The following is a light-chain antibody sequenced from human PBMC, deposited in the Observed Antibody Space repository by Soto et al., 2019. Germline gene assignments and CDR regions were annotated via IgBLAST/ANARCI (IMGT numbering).Light chain of an antibody. Sequence: DIQLTQSPSSLSASVEDRVTISCWASQSISTYLNWYQQKLGKAPKVLIYAAVGLQAGVPSRFSGSGSGTHFTLTINGLQPEDCATYYCQQSSSTPGLTFGGGTTFEI. CDR3: QQSSSTPGLT. CDR2: AAV. CDR1: QSISTY. V-gene: IGKV1-39*01. J-gene: IGKJ4*01.